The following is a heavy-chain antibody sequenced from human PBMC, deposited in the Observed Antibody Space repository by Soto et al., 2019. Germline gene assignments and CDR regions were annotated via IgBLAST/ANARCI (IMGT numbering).Heavy chain of an antibody. CDR1: GDSITRGGYY. Sequence: QVQLQESGPELLKPSQTLSLTCTVSGDSITRGGYYWSWIRQHPGKGLEWIGFIYYRGITYYKPSLKSPLTISLAPSKNQLYLKLTSMTAADPAVYYWARRAKCGEFGADWFDPWGQGTLVTVSS. CDR2: IYYRGIT. D-gene: IGHD3-10*01. J-gene: IGHJ5*02. CDR3: ARRAKCGEFGADWFDP. V-gene: IGHV4-31*01.